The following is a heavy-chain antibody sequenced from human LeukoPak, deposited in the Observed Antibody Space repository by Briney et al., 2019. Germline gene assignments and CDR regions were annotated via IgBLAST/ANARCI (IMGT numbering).Heavy chain of an antibody. Sequence: SETLSLTCNVSGGSIRGYYWSWLRQPAGKGLEWIGRIYSSGNTIYNPSLNSRVTISIDMYKNQFSLKVSSVTAADTAVYYCARASSYSSNYIDYWGQGTLVTVSS. J-gene: IGHJ4*02. CDR1: GGSIRGYY. D-gene: IGHD6-19*01. V-gene: IGHV4-4*07. CDR2: IYSSGNT. CDR3: ARASSYSSNYIDY.